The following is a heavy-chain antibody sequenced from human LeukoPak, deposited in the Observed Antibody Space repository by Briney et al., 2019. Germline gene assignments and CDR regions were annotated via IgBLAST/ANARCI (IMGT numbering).Heavy chain of an antibody. CDR2: IIPIFCTA. Sequence: SVKVSCKASGGTFSSYAISWVRQAPGQGLEWMGGIIPIFCTANYAQKFQGRVTITADKSTSTAYMELSSLRSEDTAVYYCAREGTAAAIMTYYWGQGTLVTVSS. V-gene: IGHV1-69*06. CDR1: GGTFSSYA. J-gene: IGHJ4*02. D-gene: IGHD6-13*01. CDR3: AREGTAAAIMTYY.